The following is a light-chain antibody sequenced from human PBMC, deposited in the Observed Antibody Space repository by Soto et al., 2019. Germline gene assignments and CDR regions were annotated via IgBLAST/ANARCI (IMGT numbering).Light chain of an antibody. CDR2: DAS. CDR1: QSVSSY. Sequence: EIVLTQSPATLSLSPGERATLSCRASQSVSSYLAWYQQKPGQAPRLLIYDASNRATGIPARFSGSGSGTDFTLPISSLEPEDFAIYYGQQRSNWPPVTFGGGTKVELK. J-gene: IGKJ4*01. V-gene: IGKV3-11*01. CDR3: QQRSNWPPVT.